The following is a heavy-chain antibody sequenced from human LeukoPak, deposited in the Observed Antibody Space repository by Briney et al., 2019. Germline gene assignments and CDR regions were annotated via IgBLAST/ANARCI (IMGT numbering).Heavy chain of an antibody. V-gene: IGHV4-59*01. J-gene: IGHJ3*02. CDR3: ATNSYDLGGFDI. D-gene: IGHD5-18*01. Sequence: PSETLSLTCTVSGGSISSYYWSWIRQPPGKGLEWIGYIYYSGSTNYNPSLKSRVTMSVDTSKNQFSLKLSSVTAADTAVYYCATNSYDLGGFDIWGQGTMVTVS. CDR2: IYYSGST. CDR1: GGSISSYY.